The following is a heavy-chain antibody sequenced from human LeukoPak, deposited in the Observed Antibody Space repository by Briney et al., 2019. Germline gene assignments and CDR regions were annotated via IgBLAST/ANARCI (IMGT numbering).Heavy chain of an antibody. D-gene: IGHD4-17*01. CDR3: ARDDLSDCGDLDAFDI. CDR1: GGTFSSYA. J-gene: IGHJ3*02. Sequence: SVKVSCKASGGTFSSYAISWVRQAPGQGLEWMGRIIPIFGTANYAQKFQGRVTITTDESTSTAYMELSSLRSEDTAVYYCARDDLSDCGDLDAFDIWGQGTMVTVSS. CDR2: IIPIFGTA. V-gene: IGHV1-69*05.